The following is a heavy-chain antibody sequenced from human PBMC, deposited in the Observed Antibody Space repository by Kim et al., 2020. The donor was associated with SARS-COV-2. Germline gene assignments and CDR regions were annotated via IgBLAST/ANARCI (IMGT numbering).Heavy chain of an antibody. V-gene: IGHV4-39*01. CDR2: FHNSGST. J-gene: IGHJ4*02. D-gene: IGHD6-19*01. CDR1: GGSLSSGAYY. Sequence: SETLSLTCTVSGGSLSSGAYYCGWLRQPPGKGLEWIGSFHNSGSTYYTPPVKRRATISIDTSKNQFSLKLASATAADTAVYYCGSEVIALGLNDNWGQGALVTVSS. CDR3: GSEVIALGLNDN.